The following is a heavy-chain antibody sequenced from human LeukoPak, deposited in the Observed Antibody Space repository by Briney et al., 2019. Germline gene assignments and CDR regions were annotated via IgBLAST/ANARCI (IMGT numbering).Heavy chain of an antibody. J-gene: IGHJ4*02. D-gene: IGHD5-24*01. CDR1: GGTFSSYA. CDR2: IIPIFGTA. Sequence: SVTVSCKASGGTFSSYAISWVRQAPGQGLEWMGGIIPIFGTANYAQKFQGRVTITADESTSTAYMELSSLRSEDTAVYYCARDGYKSGGHDYWGQGTLVTVSS. V-gene: IGHV1-69*13. CDR3: ARDGYKSGGHDY.